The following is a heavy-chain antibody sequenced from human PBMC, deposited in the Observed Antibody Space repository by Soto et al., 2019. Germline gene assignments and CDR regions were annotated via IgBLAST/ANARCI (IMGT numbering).Heavy chain of an antibody. D-gene: IGHD3-16*01. CDR1: GYSFTSYW. V-gene: IGHV5-51*01. CDR3: ARLMSKPSVVADWFGP. CDR2: IYPSDSDT. J-gene: IGHJ5*02. Sequence: GESLKISCTASGYSFTSYWVAWVRQMPGKGLEWMGIIYPSDSDTRYNTSFQGQVTISVDKSINTAYLQWSSLRASDTAISYRARLMSKPSVVADWFGPWGQGTLVTVSS.